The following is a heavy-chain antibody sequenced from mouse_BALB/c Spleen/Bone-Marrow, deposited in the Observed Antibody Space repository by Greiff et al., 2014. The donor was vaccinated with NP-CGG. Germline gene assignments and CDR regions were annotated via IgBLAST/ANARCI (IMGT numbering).Heavy chain of an antibody. CDR2: IRNKANGYTT. Sequence: EVMLVESGGGLVQPGGSLRLSCATSGFTFTDYYMSWVRQPPGKALEWLGFIRNKANGYTTEYSASVKVRFTISRDNSQSILYLQMNTLRAEDGATYYCARDRAARATGYYFDYWGQGTTLTVSS. CDR1: GFTFTDYY. J-gene: IGHJ2*01. D-gene: IGHD3-1*01. V-gene: IGHV7-3*02. CDR3: ARDRAARATGYYFDY.